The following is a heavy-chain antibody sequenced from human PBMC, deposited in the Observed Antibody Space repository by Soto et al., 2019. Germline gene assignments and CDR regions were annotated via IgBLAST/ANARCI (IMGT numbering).Heavy chain of an antibody. CDR3: ARVATIRNYYGMDV. V-gene: IGHV4-61*01. J-gene: IGHJ6*02. D-gene: IGHD5-12*01. Sequence: SETLSLTCTVSCGSVSSGSYYWSWIRQPPGKGLEWIGYIYYSGSTNYNPSLKSRVTISVDTSKNQFSLKLSSVTAADTAVYYCARVATIRNYYGMDVWGQGTTVTVSS. CDR1: CGSVSSGSYY. CDR2: IYYSGST.